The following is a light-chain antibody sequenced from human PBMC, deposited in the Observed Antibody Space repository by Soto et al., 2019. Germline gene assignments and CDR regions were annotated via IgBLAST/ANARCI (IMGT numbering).Light chain of an antibody. CDR1: NIGGKS. J-gene: IGLJ2*01. CDR3: QVWDSSSDHVI. Sequence: SYELTQPPSVSVAPGKTARITCGGNNIGGKSVHWYQQKPGQAPVLVIYYDSERPSGIPERFSGSNSGNTATLTISRVEAGDEADYYCQVWDSSSDHVIFGGGTKVTVL. CDR2: YDS. V-gene: IGLV3-21*04.